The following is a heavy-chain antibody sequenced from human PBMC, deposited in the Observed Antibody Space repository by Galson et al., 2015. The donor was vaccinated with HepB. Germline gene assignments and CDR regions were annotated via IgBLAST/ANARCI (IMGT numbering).Heavy chain of an antibody. V-gene: IGHV3-48*02. CDR3: ARGKWYYYDSSGPDY. D-gene: IGHD3-22*01. CDR2: ISSSSSTI. CDR1: GFTFSSYS. Sequence: SLRLSCAASGFTFSSYSMNWVRQAPGKGLEWVSYISSSSSTIYYADSVKGRFTISRDNAKNSLYLQMNSLRDEDTAVYYCARGKWYYYDSSGPDYWGQGTLVTVSS. J-gene: IGHJ4*02.